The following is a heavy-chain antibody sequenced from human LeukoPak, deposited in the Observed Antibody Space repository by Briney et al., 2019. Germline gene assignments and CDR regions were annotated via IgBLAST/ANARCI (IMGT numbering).Heavy chain of an antibody. V-gene: IGHV3-66*01. CDR3: ARPQYGSGRSGAFDI. D-gene: IGHD3-10*01. Sequence: GGSLRLSCAASGFTVSSNYMSWVRQAPGKGLEWVSVIYSGGTTYYADSVKGRFSISRDNSKNTLDLQMNSLRAEDTAVYFCARPQYGSGRSGAFDIWGQGTMVTVSS. J-gene: IGHJ3*02. CDR2: IYSGGTT. CDR1: GFTVSSNY.